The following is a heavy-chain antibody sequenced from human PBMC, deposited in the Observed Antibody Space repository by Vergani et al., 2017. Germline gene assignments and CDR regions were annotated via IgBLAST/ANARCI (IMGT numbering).Heavy chain of an antibody. D-gene: IGHD2-2*01. CDR3: AKAPCSSTSCYAIDAFDI. Sequence: QVQLQESGPGLVKPSQTLSLTCTVSGGSMSGYYWSWIRQPPGKELEWIGYMYHSGSTNYNPSLETRVTISGDTSKNQFSLKLNSVTAADTAVYYCAKAPCSSTSCYAIDAFDIWGQGTMVTVSS. J-gene: IGHJ3*02. V-gene: IGHV4-59*01. CDR1: GGSMSGYY. CDR2: MYHSGST.